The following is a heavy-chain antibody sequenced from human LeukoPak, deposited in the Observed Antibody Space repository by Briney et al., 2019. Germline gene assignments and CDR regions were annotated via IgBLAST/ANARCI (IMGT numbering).Heavy chain of an antibody. D-gene: IGHD3-22*01. V-gene: IGHV3-23*01. Sequence: TGGSLRLSCAASGFTFSSYAVSWVRQAPGKGLDWVSVISSSGDTTYYADSVKGRFTISRDNSKNTLYLQMNSLRAEDTAVYYCAKTFYYGSSGYCNFDYWGQGTLVTVSS. CDR3: AKTFYYGSSGYCNFDY. CDR2: ISSSGDTT. J-gene: IGHJ4*02. CDR1: GFTFSSYA.